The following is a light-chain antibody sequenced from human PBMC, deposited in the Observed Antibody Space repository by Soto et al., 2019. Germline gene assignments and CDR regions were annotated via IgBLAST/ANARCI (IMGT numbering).Light chain of an antibody. J-gene: IGKJ5*01. CDR2: DAS. Sequence: EIVFTQSPATLSLSPEERATLSCGASQGVSSYLAWYQQKPGQAPRLLIYDASNRATGIPARFSGSGFGTDFTLTISSLEPEDAAVYYCQQRSNWPPITFGQGTRLEIK. V-gene: IGKV3-11*01. CDR3: QQRSNWPPIT. CDR1: QGVSSY.